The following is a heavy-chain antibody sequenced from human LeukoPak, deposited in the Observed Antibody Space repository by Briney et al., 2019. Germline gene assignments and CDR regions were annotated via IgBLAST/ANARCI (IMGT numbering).Heavy chain of an antibody. CDR1: GGSFSGYY. CDR2: INHSGST. V-gene: IGHV4-34*01. J-gene: IGHJ6*02. Sequence: PSETLSLTCAVYGGSFSGYYWSWIRQPPGKGLEWIGEINHSGSTNYNPSLKSRVTISVDTSKNQFSLKLSSVTAADTAVYYCARGRRWWRPPHHYYYGMDVWGQGTTVTVSS. D-gene: IGHD2-15*01. CDR3: ARGRRWWRPPHHYYYGMDV.